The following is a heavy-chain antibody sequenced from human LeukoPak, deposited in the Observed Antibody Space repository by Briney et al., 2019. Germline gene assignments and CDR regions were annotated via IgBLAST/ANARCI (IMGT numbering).Heavy chain of an antibody. J-gene: IGHJ4*02. V-gene: IGHV4-4*07. CDR1: IYSFTLHH. D-gene: IGHD3-22*01. CDR2: KHFRGST. Sequence: SETLSLTCAVSIYSFTLHHEAWIRQPAGKGLESGGRKHFRGSTKYNPSLRSRVAISLDKPNNQIFLTFKSVSAADTACFFLSRDDGSQDDSGGYHYWGRGVLVTVSS. CDR3: SRDDGSQDDSGGYHY.